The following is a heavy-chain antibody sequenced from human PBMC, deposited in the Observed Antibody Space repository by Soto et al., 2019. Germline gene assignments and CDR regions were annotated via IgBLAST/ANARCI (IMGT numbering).Heavy chain of an antibody. CDR3: AKAGFSSGWSPSYFDY. J-gene: IGHJ4*02. V-gene: IGHV3-23*01. CDR1: GFTFSSYA. CDR2: MSGTGGST. Sequence: EVQLLESGGGLVQPGRSLRLSCAASGFTFSSYAMNWVRQAPGKGLEWVSAMSGTGGSTYYADSVKGRFTLSRDNSKNTLYLQMSSLRVEDTAGFYCAKAGFSSGWSPSYFDYGGQGTLVTVSS. D-gene: IGHD6-19*01.